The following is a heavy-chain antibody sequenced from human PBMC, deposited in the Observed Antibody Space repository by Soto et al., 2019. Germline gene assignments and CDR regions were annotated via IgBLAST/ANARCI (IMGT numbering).Heavy chain of an antibody. CDR1: GFTFSSYA. D-gene: IGHD3-3*01. V-gene: IGHV3-23*01. J-gene: IGHJ4*02. CDR2: ISGSGGST. Sequence: EVQLLESGGGLVQPGGSLRLSCAASGFTFSSYAMSWVRQAPGKGLEWVSAISGSGGSTYYADSVKGRFTISRDNSKNTLYLQMNSLRAEDTAVYYCAKGLYYDFWSGYYVGYYFDYWGQGTLVTVSS. CDR3: AKGLYYDFWSGYYVGYYFDY.